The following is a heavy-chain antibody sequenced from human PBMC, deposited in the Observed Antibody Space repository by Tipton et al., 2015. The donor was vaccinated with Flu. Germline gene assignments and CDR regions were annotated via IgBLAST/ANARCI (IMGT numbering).Heavy chain of an antibody. CDR3: ARGQGNSGWRYFDY. D-gene: IGHD6-19*01. CDR1: GDSISSYY. V-gene: IGHV4-4*07. Sequence: TLSLTCTVSGDSISSYYWSWIRQPAGKGLEWIRRIYTSGNTNYSPSLKSRVTMSVDTSKNQFSLKLSSMTAADTAVYYCARGQGNSGWRYFDYWGQGTLVTVST. J-gene: IGHJ4*02. CDR2: IYTSGNT.